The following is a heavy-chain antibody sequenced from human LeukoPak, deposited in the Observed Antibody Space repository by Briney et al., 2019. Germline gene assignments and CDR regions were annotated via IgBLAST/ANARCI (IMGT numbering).Heavy chain of an antibody. CDR2: INSDGSMT. J-gene: IGHJ1*01. CDR3: ARGMLGSGYEEYFQH. CDR1: GFTFSSYW. V-gene: IGHV3-74*01. D-gene: IGHD3-22*01. Sequence: GGSLRLSCAASGFTFSSYWMHWGPQAPGKELEWVSRINSDGSMTSHADSVKGRFTISRDNAKDTLYLQMNSLRAEDTAVYYCARGMLGSGYEEYFQHWGQGTLVTVSS.